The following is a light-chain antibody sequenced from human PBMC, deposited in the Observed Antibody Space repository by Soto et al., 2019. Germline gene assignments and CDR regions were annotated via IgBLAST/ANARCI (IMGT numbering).Light chain of an antibody. CDR2: GAS. CDR1: QSVSSSY. J-gene: IGKJ1*01. CDR3: QQYGSSLPWT. Sequence: EIVLTQSPGTLSLSPGERATLSCRASQSVSSSYLAWYRQKPGQAPRLLIYGASSRATGIPDRFSGSGSGTDFTLTISRLEPEDFAVYYCQQYGSSLPWTFGQGTKVEIK. V-gene: IGKV3-20*01.